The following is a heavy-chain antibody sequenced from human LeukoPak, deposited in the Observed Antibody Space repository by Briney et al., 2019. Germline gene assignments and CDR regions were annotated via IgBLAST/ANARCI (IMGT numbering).Heavy chain of an antibody. CDR1: GFTFSDYA. CDR3: AKGIIDSYPWYFDL. CDR2: ISNSGATT. J-gene: IGHJ2*01. V-gene: IGHV3-23*01. Sequence: GGSLRLSCAASGFTFSDYAMSWVRQAPGKGLEWVSSISNSGATTYYADSVKGRFTIFRDNSKNTLYLGMNSLRAEDTAVYYCAKGIIDSYPWYFDLWGRGALVIVSS. D-gene: IGHD2-21*01.